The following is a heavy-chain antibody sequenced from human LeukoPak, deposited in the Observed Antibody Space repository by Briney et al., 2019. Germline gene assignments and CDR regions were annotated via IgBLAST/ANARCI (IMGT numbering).Heavy chain of an antibody. CDR3: ARSVQQLSYFDY. Sequence: KPSETLSLTCAVYGGSFSGYYWSWIRQPPGKGLEWIGEINHSGSTNYNPSLKGRVTISVDTSKNQFSLKLSSVTAADTAVYYCARSVQQLSYFDYWGQGTLVTVSS. CDR1: GGSFSGYY. D-gene: IGHD6-13*01. V-gene: IGHV4-34*01. CDR2: INHSGST. J-gene: IGHJ4*02.